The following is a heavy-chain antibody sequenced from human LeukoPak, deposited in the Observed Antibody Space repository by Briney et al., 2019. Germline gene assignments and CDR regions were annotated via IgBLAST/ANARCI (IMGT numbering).Heavy chain of an antibody. CDR3: ARDHRGGSYDDAFDI. D-gene: IGHD1-26*01. CDR2: IYYSGST. CDR1: GGSISSSSYY. V-gene: IGHV4-39*07. Sequence: NTSETLSLTCTVSGGSISSSSYYWGWIRQPPGKGLEWIGSIYYSGSTYYNPSLKSRVTISVDTSKNQFSLKLSSVTAADTAVYYCARDHRGGSYDDAFDIWGQGTMVTVSS. J-gene: IGHJ3*02.